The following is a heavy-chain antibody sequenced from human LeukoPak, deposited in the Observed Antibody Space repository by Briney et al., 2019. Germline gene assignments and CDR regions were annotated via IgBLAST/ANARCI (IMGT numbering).Heavy chain of an antibody. Sequence: GGSLRLSCAASGFTFSSYGMHWVRQAPGKGLEWVAFIRYDGSNKYYADSVKGRFTISRDNSKNTLYLQMNSLRAEDTAVYYCAKAGYSYDYYYYYYMDVWGKGTTVTVSS. CDR3: AKAGYSYDYYYYYYMDV. CDR1: GFTFSSYG. J-gene: IGHJ6*03. CDR2: IRYDGSNK. V-gene: IGHV3-30*02. D-gene: IGHD5-18*01.